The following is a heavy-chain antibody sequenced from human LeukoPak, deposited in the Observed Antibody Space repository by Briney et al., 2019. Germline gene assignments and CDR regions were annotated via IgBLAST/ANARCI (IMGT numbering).Heavy chain of an antibody. CDR2: INHSGST. D-gene: IGHD3-9*01. CDR3: ARAVGYFDDWFDP. Sequence: SETLSLTCAVYGGSFSGYYWSWIRQPPGKGLEWIGEINHSGSTNYNPSPKSRVTISVDTSKNQFSLKLSSVTAADTAVYYCARAVGYFDDWFDPWGQGTLVTVSS. V-gene: IGHV4-34*01. J-gene: IGHJ5*02. CDR1: GGSFSGYY.